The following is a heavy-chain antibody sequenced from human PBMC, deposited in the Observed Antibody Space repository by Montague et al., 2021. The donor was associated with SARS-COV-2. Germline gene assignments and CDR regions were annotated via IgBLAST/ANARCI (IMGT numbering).Heavy chain of an antibody. V-gene: IGHV3-20*04. CDR2: INWNGGST. CDR1: GFTFDDYG. J-gene: IGHJ4*02. D-gene: IGHD3-10*01. CDR3: ARDVEGFGELQVDY. Sequence: SLRLSCAASGFTFDDYGMSWVRQAPGKGLEWVSGINWNGGSTGYADSVKGRFTISGDNAKNSLYLQMNSLRAEDTALYYCARDVEGFGELQVDYWGQGTLVTVSS.